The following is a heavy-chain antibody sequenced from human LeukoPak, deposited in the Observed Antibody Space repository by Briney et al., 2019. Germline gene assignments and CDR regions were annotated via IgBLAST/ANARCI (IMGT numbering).Heavy chain of an antibody. CDR3: AATPDYFNY. CDR1: GFTFSSYG. CDR2: ISFDGSNK. V-gene: IGHV3-30*03. J-gene: IGHJ4*02. Sequence: QPGRSLRLSCAASGFTFSSYGMHWVRQAPGKGLEWVTVISFDGSNKYYADSVKGRFTISRDNSKNTLYLQTNSLRAEDTAVYYCAATPDYFNYWGQGTLVTVSS. D-gene: IGHD5-12*01.